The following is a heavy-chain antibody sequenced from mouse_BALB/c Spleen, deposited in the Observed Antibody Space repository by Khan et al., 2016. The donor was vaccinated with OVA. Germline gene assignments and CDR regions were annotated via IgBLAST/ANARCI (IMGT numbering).Heavy chain of an antibody. CDR3: TRNGFGNYESWDY. D-gene: IGHD2-1*01. CDR2: IYPGNSDT. J-gene: IGHJ2*01. Sequence: VQLQQSGTVLARPGASVKMSCKASGYTFTSYWMHWVKQRPGQGLEWIGAIYPGNSDTNYNQKFTGKAKLTAVTSTSTAYLELNSLTNEDSAVDYCTRNGFGNYESWDYWGQGTTLTVSS. V-gene: IGHV1-5*01. CDR1: GYTFTSYW.